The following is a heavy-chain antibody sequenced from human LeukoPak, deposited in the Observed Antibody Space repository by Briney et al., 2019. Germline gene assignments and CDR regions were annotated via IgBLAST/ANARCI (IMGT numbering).Heavy chain of an antibody. CDR2: IYSGGGT. J-gene: IGHJ6*03. CDR1: GFTVSGAY. Sequence: GGSLRLSCAASGFTVSGAYMSWVRLGPGKGLEWLSVIYSGGGTDYADSVKGRFTISRDNSKNTLYLQMDSLRAEDTAVYYCARGPNSGSGWPYYYYYYMDVWGKGTTVTVS. D-gene: IGHD6-19*01. CDR3: ARGPNSGSGWPYYYYYYMDV. V-gene: IGHV3-53*01.